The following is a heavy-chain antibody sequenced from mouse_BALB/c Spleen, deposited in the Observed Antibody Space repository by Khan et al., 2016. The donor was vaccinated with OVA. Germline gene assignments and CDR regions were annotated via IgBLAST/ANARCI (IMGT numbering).Heavy chain of an antibody. CDR1: GFSLTGYG. CDR2: IWGDGST. D-gene: IGHD2-10*01. CDR3: ARAYYANYRETMDY. J-gene: IGHJ4*01. Sequence: VQLQESGPGLVAPLQSLSITCTVSGFSLTGYGVSWVRQPPGKGLEWLGMIWGDGSTDYESALKSRLSISKDNSKSQVFLKMNSLQTDDTARYYCARAYYANYRETMDYWGQGTSVTVSS. V-gene: IGHV2-6-7*01.